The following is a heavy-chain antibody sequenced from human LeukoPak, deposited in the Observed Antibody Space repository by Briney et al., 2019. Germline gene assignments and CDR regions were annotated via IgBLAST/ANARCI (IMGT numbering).Heavy chain of an antibody. D-gene: IGHD3-22*01. CDR3: AKVLYDTVVGAFDI. CDR1: GFTLRSYT. CDR2: ISGSGGST. J-gene: IGHJ3*02. V-gene: IGHV3-23*01. Sequence: GGSLRLSCAASGFTLRSYTMNWVRQAPGKGLEWVSAISGSGGSTYYADSVKGRFTISRDNSKNTLYLQMNSLRAEDTAVYYCAKVLYDTVVGAFDIWGQGTMVTVSS.